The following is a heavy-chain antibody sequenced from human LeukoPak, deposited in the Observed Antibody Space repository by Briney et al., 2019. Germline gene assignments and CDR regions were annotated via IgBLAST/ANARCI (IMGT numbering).Heavy chain of an antibody. D-gene: IGHD3-9*01. CDR3: ARVPHYDILTGLSYYYYGMDV. CDR1: GGSISSYY. CDR2: IYYSGST. J-gene: IGHJ6*02. V-gene: IGHV4-59*01. Sequence: PSETLSLTCTVSGGSISSYYWSWIRQPPGKGLEWIGYIYYSGSTNYNPSLKSRVTISVDTSKNQFSLKLSSVTAADTAVYYCARVPHYDILTGLSYYYYGMDVWGQGTTVTVSS.